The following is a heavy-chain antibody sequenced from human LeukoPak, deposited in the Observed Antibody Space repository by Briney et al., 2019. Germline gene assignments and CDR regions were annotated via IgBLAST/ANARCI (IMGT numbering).Heavy chain of an antibody. CDR3: ARADCSSSTCYLRRSWFDP. V-gene: IGHV3-21*01. Sequence: GGSLRLSCAASGFTLSNYDMNWVRQAPGEGLEWVSSISTSSRYIYYKDSVRGRFTISRDDAKNSLYLEMNSLRAEDTAVYYCARADCSSSTCYLRRSWFDPWGQGTLVTVSS. D-gene: IGHD2-2*01. CDR1: GFTLSNYD. J-gene: IGHJ5*02. CDR2: ISTSSRYI.